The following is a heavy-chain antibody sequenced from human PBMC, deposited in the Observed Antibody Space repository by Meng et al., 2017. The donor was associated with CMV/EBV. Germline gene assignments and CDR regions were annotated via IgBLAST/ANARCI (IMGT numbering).Heavy chain of an antibody. J-gene: IGHJ4*02. CDR2: IYYSGSI. CDR1: GGSISSGGYY. D-gene: IGHD3-22*01. Sequence: SETLSLTCTVSGGSISSGGYYWSWIRQHPGKGLEWIGYIYYSGSIYYNPSLKSRVTISVDTSKNQFSLKLSSVTAADTAVYYCASQWAGDSSGYYTFDYWGQGTLVTVSS. CDR3: ASQWAGDSSGYYTFDY. V-gene: IGHV4-31*03.